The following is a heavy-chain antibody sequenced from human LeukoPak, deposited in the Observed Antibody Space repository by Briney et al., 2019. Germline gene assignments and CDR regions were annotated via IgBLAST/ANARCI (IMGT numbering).Heavy chain of an antibody. Sequence: SETLSLTCTVSGGSISSGSYYWSWIRQPAGKGLEWIGRIYTSGSTNYNPSLKSRVTISVDTSKNQFSLKLSSVTAADTAVYYCARARARYSSSWSPTSGVDYWGQGTLVTVSS. J-gene: IGHJ4*02. V-gene: IGHV4-61*02. CDR1: GGSISSGSYY. CDR3: ARARARYSSSWSPTSGVDY. CDR2: IYTSGST. D-gene: IGHD6-13*01.